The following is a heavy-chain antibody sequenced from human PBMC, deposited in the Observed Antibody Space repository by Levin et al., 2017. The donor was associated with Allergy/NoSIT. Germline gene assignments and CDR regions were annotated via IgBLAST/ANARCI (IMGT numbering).Heavy chain of an antibody. V-gene: IGHV3-33*01. CDR1: GFTFSKNG. CDR3: ARFHGGDSGVFDY. CDR2: IWFDGSQR. J-gene: IGHJ4*02. D-gene: IGHD4-23*01. Sequence: GGSLRLSCEASGFTFSKNGMHWFRQAPGKGLEWLAVIWFDGSQRYYTESVRGRYTISRDNAKNTMYLEINSLRADDTAMYYCARFHGGDSGVFDYWGQGTLVTVSS.